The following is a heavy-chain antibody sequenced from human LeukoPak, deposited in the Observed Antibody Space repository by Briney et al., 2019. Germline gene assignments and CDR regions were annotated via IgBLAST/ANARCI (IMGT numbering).Heavy chain of an antibody. CDR3: ARSPYSSSWYFYYYYMDV. CDR1: GFTFSSYS. Sequence: GGSLRLSCAASGFTFSSYSMNWVRQAPGKGLEWVSSISSSSSYIYYADSVKGRFTISRDNAKNSLYLQMNSLRAEDTAVYYCARSPYSSSWYFYYYYMDVWGKGTTVTISS. D-gene: IGHD6-13*01. J-gene: IGHJ6*03. V-gene: IGHV3-21*01. CDR2: ISSSSSYI.